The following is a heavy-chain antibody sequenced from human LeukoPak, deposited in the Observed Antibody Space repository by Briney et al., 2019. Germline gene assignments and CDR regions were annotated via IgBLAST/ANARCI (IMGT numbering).Heavy chain of an antibody. Sequence: PGGSLRLSCAPSGFTFDNYAMHGVRQAPGKGLDWVAFISNDGGNIYNASSVQGRFTISRDNSKNTLYLQMNSLRPEDTAVYYCARDPPFGSGWSQNDFDYWGQGTLVTVS. CDR3: ARDPPFGSGWSQNDFDY. CDR2: ISNDGGNI. V-gene: IGHV3-30*04. D-gene: IGHD6-19*01. J-gene: IGHJ4*02. CDR1: GFTFDNYA.